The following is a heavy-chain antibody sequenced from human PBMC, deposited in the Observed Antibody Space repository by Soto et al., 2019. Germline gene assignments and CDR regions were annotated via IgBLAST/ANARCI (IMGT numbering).Heavy chain of an antibody. CDR1: GYSVTSSDYY. CDR2: MVYMMLT. D-gene: IGHD2-15*01. Sequence: ETLSLTCSVSGYSVTSSDYYWAWIRQPPGKGLEWIGSMVYMMLTYYHPSLKSRATPSVDTSKTQFSVRLNSVTAAATAVYYCAPLSVSLSGPYGIHVWGQGTTVTVSS. V-gene: IGHV4-39*01. CDR3: APLSVSLSGPYGIHV. J-gene: IGHJ6*02.